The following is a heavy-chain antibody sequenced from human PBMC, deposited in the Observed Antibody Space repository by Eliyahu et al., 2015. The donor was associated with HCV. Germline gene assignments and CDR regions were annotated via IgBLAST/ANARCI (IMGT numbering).Heavy chain of an antibody. CDR2: IIPIXGTA. J-gene: IGHJ3*02. Sequence: QVQLVQSGAXVKKPGSSVXXSCKASGXTXSSYAISWVRQAPGQGLEWMGGIIPIXGTANYAQKFQGRVTITADESTSTAYMELSSLRSEDTAVYYCARQMGYQMDAFDIWGQGTMVTVSS. V-gene: IGHV1-69*01. CDR3: ARQMGYQMDAFDI. D-gene: IGHD2-2*01. CDR1: GXTXSSYA.